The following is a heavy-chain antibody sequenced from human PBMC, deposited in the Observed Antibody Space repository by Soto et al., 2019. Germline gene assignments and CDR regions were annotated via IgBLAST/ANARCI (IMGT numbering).Heavy chain of an antibody. CDR3: ASLRGNLGAFDY. V-gene: IGHV3-15*01. J-gene: IGHJ4*02. Sequence: EVQLVESGGGLVKPGGSLRLSCAASGFTFSNAWMSWVRQAPGKGLEWVGRIKSRADGGTADHAAPVKGRFAISRDDSKTTLYLPMNGLKTEDTAVYYCASLRGNLGAFDYWGQGTLVTVSP. CDR2: IKSRADGGTA. D-gene: IGHD3-16*01. CDR1: GFTFSNAW.